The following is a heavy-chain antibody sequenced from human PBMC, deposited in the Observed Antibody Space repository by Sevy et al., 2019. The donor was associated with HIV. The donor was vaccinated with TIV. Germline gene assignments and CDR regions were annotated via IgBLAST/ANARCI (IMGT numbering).Heavy chain of an antibody. J-gene: IGHJ4*02. CDR1: GGSISSSSYY. CDR2: IYYSGST. CDR3: ARLRLGELSLLDYFDY. Sequence: ETLSLTCTVSGGSISSSSYYWGWIRQPPGKGLEWIGSIYYSGSTYYNPSLKSRVTISVDTSKNQFSLKLSSVTAADTAVYYCARLRLGELSLLDYFDYWGQGTLVTVSS. V-gene: IGHV4-39*01. D-gene: IGHD3-16*02.